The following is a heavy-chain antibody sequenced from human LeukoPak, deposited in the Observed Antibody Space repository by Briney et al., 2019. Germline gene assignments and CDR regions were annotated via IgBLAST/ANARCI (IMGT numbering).Heavy chain of an antibody. D-gene: IGHD6-6*01. CDR1: GFTSSAYW. CDR3: ATSLQVVVDY. V-gene: IGHV3-74*01. CDR2: INSDVSTT. Sequence: GGSLRLSCAASGFTSSAYWMHWVRQVPGKGLVWVSRINSDVSTTNYADSVKGRFTISRDNAKNTIYLQMNSLRAEDTAVYYCATSLQVVVDYWGQGTLVTVSS. J-gene: IGHJ4*02.